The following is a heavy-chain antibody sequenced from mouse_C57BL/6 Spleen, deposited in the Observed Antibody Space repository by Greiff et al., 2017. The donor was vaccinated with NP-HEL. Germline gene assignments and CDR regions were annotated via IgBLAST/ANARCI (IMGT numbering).Heavy chain of an antibody. V-gene: IGHV14-3*01. Sequence: EVKLQESVAELVRPGASVKLSCTASGFNIKNTYMHWVKQRPEQGLEWIGRIDPANGNTKYAPKFQGKATITADTSSNTAYLQLSSLTSEDTAIYYCARGDYYGSSYAWFAYWGQGTLVTVSA. CDR1: GFNIKNTY. CDR2: IDPANGNT. J-gene: IGHJ3*01. D-gene: IGHD1-1*01. CDR3: ARGDYYGSSYAWFAY.